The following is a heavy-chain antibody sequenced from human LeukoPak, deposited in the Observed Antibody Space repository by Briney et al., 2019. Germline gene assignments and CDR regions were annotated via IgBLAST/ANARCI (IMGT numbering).Heavy chain of an antibody. CDR1: GYTLTELS. Sequence: GASVKVSCKVSGYTLTELSMHWVRQAPGKGLEWMGGFDPEDGETIYAQKFQGRVTMTEDTSTDTAYMELSSLRSEDTAVYYCATGLYGVYWVGRWFDPWGQGTLVTVSS. CDR3: ATGLYGVYWVGRWFDP. CDR2: FDPEDGET. J-gene: IGHJ5*02. V-gene: IGHV1-24*01. D-gene: IGHD3-10*01.